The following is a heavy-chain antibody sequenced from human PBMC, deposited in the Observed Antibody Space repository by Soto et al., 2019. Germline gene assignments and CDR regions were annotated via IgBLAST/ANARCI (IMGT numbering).Heavy chain of an antibody. CDR1: GLSSSKYF. CDR3: LRPYDY. J-gene: IGHJ4*02. V-gene: IGHV3-64D*08. CDR2: ISDNGEST. Sequence: GGSLRLSCSVSGLSSSKYFMQWVRQAPGKGLQYVSAISDNGESTYYADSVKGRFTVSRDNSKNTLYLQMTSLRSEDTAVYFCLRPYDYWGRGTLVTVS. D-gene: IGHD3-16*01.